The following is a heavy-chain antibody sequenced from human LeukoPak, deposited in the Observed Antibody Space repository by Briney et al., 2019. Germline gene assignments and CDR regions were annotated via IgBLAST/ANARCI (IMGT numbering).Heavy chain of an antibody. V-gene: IGHV3-23*01. CDR2: ISGSGGST. D-gene: IGHD6-19*01. CDR1: GFTFSSYA. Sequence: GGSLRLSCADSGFTFSSYAMSWVRQAPGKGLEWVSAISGSGGSTYYADSVKGRFTISRDNSKNTLYLQMSSLRAEDTAVYYCAKVPSGWWLVDYWGQGTLATVSS. J-gene: IGHJ4*02. CDR3: AKVPSGWWLVDY.